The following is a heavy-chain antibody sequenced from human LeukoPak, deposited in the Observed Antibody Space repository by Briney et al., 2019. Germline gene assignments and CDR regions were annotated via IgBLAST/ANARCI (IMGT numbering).Heavy chain of an antibody. D-gene: IGHD2-2*01. CDR3: AGGYRLHLFDY. V-gene: IGHV3-33*01. J-gene: IGHJ4*02. CDR1: GFTFSSYG. Sequence: GRSLRLSCAASGFTFSSYGMHWVRQAPGKGLEWVAVIWYDGSNKYYADSVKGRFTISRDNSKNTLYLQMNSLRAEDTAVYYCAGGYRLHLFDYWGQGTLVTVSS. CDR2: IWYDGSNK.